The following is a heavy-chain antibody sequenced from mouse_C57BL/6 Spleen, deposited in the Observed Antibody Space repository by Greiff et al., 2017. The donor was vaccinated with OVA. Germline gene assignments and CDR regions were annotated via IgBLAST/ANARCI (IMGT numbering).Heavy chain of an antibody. CDR3: AKVLTVAWFAY. Sequence: VQLQQSGPELVKPGASVKMSCKASGYTFTDYNMHWVKQSHGKSLEWIGYINPNNGGTSYNQQFKGKATLTVNKSSSTAYMELRSLTSEDSAVYYCAKVLTVAWFAYWGQGTLVTVSA. CDR1: GYTFTDYN. V-gene: IGHV1-22*01. D-gene: IGHD4-1*01. J-gene: IGHJ3*01. CDR2: INPNNGGT.